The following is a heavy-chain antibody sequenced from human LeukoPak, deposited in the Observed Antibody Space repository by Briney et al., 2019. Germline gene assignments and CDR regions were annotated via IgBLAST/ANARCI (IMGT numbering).Heavy chain of an antibody. D-gene: IGHD2-8*02. V-gene: IGHV4-39*01. CDR2: IYYSGSP. CDR3: AVAGARYSDTGGLYAFDF. Sequence: SETLSLTCTVSGASITSSNHFWGWIRQPPGKGLEWIGTIYYSGSPHSNPSLKSRVTISIDASKNQFSLRLSFVTAADTAVYYCAVAGARYSDTGGLYAFDFWGRVTMVTVSS. J-gene: IGHJ3*01. CDR1: GASITSSNHF.